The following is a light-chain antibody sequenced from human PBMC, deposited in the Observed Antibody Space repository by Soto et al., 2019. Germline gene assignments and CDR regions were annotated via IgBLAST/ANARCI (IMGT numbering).Light chain of an antibody. Sequence: ENGLTQSPGTLSLSPGERPTLSCRASYLFSCNYLAWYQQKPGQAPRLLIYGTSSRATGIPDRFSGSGSGADFTLSISRLEPEDFAVYYCQQYGTSPPRYTFGQGTKLEIK. CDR1: YLFSCNY. CDR2: GTS. CDR3: QQYGTSPPRYT. J-gene: IGKJ2*01. V-gene: IGKV3-20*01.